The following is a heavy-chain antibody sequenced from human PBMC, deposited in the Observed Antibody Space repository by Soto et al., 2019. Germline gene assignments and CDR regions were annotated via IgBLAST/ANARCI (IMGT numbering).Heavy chain of an antibody. CDR3: AREVTYYYFDY. D-gene: IGHD3-16*01. CDR2: IYSGGST. Sequence: GGSLRLSCAASGFTVSSNYMSWVRQAPGKGLEWVSVIYSGGSTYYADSVKGRFTISRDNSKNTLYLQMNSLRAEDTAVYYCAREVTYYYFDYWGQGTLVTVSS. CDR1: GFTVSSNY. V-gene: IGHV3-53*01. J-gene: IGHJ4*02.